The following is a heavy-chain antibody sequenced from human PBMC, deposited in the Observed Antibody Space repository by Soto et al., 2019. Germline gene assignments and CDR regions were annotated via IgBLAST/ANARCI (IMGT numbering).Heavy chain of an antibody. CDR1: GYTFTSYC. J-gene: IGHJ3*02. Sequence: QVQLVQSGAEVKKPGASVKVSCKASGYTFTSYCISWGRQAPGQGLEWMGWISAYNGNTNYAQKLQGRVTMTTDTSTSTAYMELRSLRSDDTAVYYCARGGVYSGYDLGIGAFDIWGQGTMVTVSS. CDR2: ISAYNGNT. V-gene: IGHV1-18*01. CDR3: ARGGVYSGYDLGIGAFDI. D-gene: IGHD5-12*01.